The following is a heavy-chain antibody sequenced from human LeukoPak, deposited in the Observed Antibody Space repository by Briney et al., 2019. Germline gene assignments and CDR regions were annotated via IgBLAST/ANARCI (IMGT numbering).Heavy chain of an antibody. CDR3: AKDSWFDP. Sequence: GGSLRLSCAASPFTIRDYWMSWVRQAPGKGLEWVSAISGSGGSTYYADSVKGRFTISRDNSKNTLYLQMNSLRAEDTAVYYCAKDSWFDPWGQGTLVTVSS. V-gene: IGHV3-23*01. CDR2: ISGSGGST. CDR1: PFTIRDYW. J-gene: IGHJ5*02.